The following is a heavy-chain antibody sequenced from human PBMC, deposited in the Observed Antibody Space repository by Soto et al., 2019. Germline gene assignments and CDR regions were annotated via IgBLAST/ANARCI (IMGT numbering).Heavy chain of an antibody. J-gene: IGHJ6*02. CDR2: IIPIFGTA. CDR1: GGTFSSYA. Sequence: QVQLVQSGAEVKKPGSSVKVSCKASGGTFSSYAISWVRQAPGQGLEWMGGIIPIFGTANYAQKFQGRVKITANKSTSTAYMELSSLRSEDTAVYYCAYYYDSSGYSYYYYGMDVWGQGTTVTVSS. CDR3: AYYYDSSGYSYYYYGMDV. V-gene: IGHV1-69*06. D-gene: IGHD3-22*01.